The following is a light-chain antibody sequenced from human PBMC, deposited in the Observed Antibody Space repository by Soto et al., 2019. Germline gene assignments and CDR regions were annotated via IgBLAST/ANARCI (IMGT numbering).Light chain of an antibody. CDR3: QQYGSSPPLT. CDR1: RSVSCSF. J-gene: IGKJ4*01. Sequence: EIVLTQSPGTLSLSPGGRATLSCRASRSVSCSFLAWYQQKPGQAPRLLIYGASSRATGIPDRFSGSGSGTDFTLTISRLEPEDFAVYYCQQYGSSPPLTFGGGTKVEIK. CDR2: GAS. V-gene: IGKV3-20*01.